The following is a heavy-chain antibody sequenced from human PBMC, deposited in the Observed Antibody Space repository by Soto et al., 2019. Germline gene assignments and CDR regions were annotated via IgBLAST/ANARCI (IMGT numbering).Heavy chain of an antibody. CDR3: AHSTTYCSSTSCYRVSLRFDP. V-gene: IGHV2-5*02. CDR1: GFSLSTNGVG. D-gene: IGHD2-2*02. CDR2: IYWDDDK. J-gene: IGHJ5*02. Sequence: QITLKESGPTLVKPTQTLTLTCTFSGFSLSTNGVGVGWIRQPPGKALEWLALIYWDDDKRYRPSLKSRLTITKDTSKNQVVLTMTNMDPVDTATYSCAHSTTYCSSTSCYRVSLRFDPWGQGTLVTVSS.